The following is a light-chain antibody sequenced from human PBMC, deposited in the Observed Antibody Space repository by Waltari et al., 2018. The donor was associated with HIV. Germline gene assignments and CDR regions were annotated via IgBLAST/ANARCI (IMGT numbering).Light chain of an antibody. V-gene: IGLV1-44*01. J-gene: IGLJ1*01. CDR1: TSNIGGNT. CDR3: AAWDHSLKGGA. Sequence: QSVLAQPPSASGTPGQRVTISCSGSTSNIGGNTVSWYQQLPGTAPKLLSYSNKERPSGVPDRLSGSTSGTSASLVISGLQSEDEADYYCAAWDHSLKGGAFGTGTKVTVL. CDR2: SNK.